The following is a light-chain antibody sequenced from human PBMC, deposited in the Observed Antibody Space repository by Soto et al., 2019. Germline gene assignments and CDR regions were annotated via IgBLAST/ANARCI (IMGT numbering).Light chain of an antibody. CDR3: QQYNSYSWT. CDR1: QSISSW. J-gene: IGKJ1*01. Sequence: DIQMTQAPSILSASAGDRVTITCRASQSISSWLAWYQQKPGKAPKLLIYDASSLESGVPSRFSGSGSGTEFTLTISSLQPDDFATYYCQQYNSYSWTFGQGTKVDIK. CDR2: DAS. V-gene: IGKV1-5*01.